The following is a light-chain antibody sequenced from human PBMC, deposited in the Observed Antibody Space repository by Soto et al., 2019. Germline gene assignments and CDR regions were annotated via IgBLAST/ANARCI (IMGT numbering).Light chain of an antibody. CDR1: QSISRY. Sequence: IVLTQSPGTLSLSTGERTTLSCRASQSISRYLAWYQQKPGQGPRLLIYGASSRATGTPDRFSGSGSGTDFTLTINRLEPEDFAIYYCQQRQYWPPITFGQGTRLENK. V-gene: IGKV3D-20*02. J-gene: IGKJ5*01. CDR3: QQRQYWPPIT. CDR2: GAS.